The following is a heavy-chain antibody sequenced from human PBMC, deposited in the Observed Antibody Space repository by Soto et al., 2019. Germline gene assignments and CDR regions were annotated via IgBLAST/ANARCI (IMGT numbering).Heavy chain of an antibody. CDR3: ARRRYCGYDCYHKHYYGMDV. CDR1: GDTFSSYI. Sequence: QVQLVQSGAAVKKPGSSVRVSCRSSGDTFSSYIVNWLRLAPGRGLEWMGRVIPVLTTTDYAQNFRGRVTISAERSTNTVYLDLSSLRSDDTAVYYCARRRYCGYDCYHKHYYGMDVWGQGSLVTVAS. J-gene: IGHJ6*02. CDR2: VIPVLTTT. V-gene: IGHV1-69*08. D-gene: IGHD2-21*02.